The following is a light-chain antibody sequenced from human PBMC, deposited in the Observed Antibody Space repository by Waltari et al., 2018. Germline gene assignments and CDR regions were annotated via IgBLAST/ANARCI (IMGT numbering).Light chain of an antibody. CDR3: QQYYSTPPA. J-gene: IGKJ4*01. V-gene: IGKV4-1*01. CDR2: WAS. CDR1: QSVLYSSNNKHY. Sequence: DIVMTQSPDSLAVSLGERATINCKSSQSVLYSSNNKHYLAWYQQKPGQPPKLLIYWASTRESGVPDRFSGSGSGTDFTLTISSLQAEDVAVYYCQQYYSTPPAFGGGTKVGIK.